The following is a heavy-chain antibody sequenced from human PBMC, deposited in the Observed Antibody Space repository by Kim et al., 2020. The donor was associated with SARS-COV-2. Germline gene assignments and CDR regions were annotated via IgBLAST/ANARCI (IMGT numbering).Heavy chain of an antibody. Sequence: TNSNPTLKSRVTISVDTSKNQFSLKLISVTAADTAVYYCARGAYYYDSSDWGQGTLVTVSS. D-gene: IGHD3-22*01. CDR2: T. CDR3: ARGAYYYDSSD. V-gene: IGHV4-59*09. J-gene: IGHJ4*02.